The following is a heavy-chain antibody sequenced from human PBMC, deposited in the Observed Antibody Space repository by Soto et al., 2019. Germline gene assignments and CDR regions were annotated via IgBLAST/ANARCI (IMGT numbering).Heavy chain of an antibody. D-gene: IGHD3-16*01. V-gene: IGHV4-59*01. Sequence: SETLTLTCSLSPDSFSKYYWTWIRQPPGEGLEWIGCIYINGNTNYKPSLKGRVTISIDTSKKQFSLNLSSVTPADTAVYYCASVTFGGVVLAHWGQGTLVTSSS. CDR3: ASVTFGGVVLAH. CDR1: PDSFSKYY. CDR2: IYINGNT. J-gene: IGHJ4*02.